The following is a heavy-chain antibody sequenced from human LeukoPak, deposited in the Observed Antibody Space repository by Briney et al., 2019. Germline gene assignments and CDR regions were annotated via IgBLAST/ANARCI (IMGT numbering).Heavy chain of an antibody. J-gene: IGHJ6*02. CDR1: GFTFSSYS. CDR3: ARDKDIVVVPAAGYYGMDV. V-gene: IGHV3-21*01. CDR2: ISSSSSYI. D-gene: IGHD2-2*01. Sequence: GGSLRLSCAASGFTFSSYSMNWVRQAPGKGLEWVSSISSSSSYIYYADSVKGRFTISRDNAKNSLYLQMNSLRAEDTAVYYCARDKDIVVVPAAGYYGMDVWGQGTTVTVSS.